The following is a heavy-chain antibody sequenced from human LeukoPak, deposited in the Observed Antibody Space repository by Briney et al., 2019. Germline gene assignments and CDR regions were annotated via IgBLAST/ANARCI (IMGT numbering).Heavy chain of an antibody. CDR2: ISYDGSNK. V-gene: IGHV3-30*14. CDR1: GFTFSSYA. Sequence: GGSLRLSCAASGFTFSSYAMHWVRQAPGKGLEWVAVISYDGSNKYYADSVKGRFTISRDNSKNTLYLQMNSLRAEDTAVYYCARVLGGARDYWGQGTLVTVSS. J-gene: IGHJ4*02. D-gene: IGHD3-16*01. CDR3: ARVLGGARDY.